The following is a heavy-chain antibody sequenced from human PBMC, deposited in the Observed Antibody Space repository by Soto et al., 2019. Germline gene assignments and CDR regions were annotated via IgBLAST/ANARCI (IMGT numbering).Heavy chain of an antibody. Sequence: GGSLRLSCAGSGFTFSYYYMHWIRQSPGKGLEWVSYISTTSTYTNYADSVKGRFSISRDNAKNSLYLQMNSLRVEDTAVYYCGRGAYYYGSGSYPIDYWGQGALVTVSS. CDR2: ISTTSTYT. CDR3: GRGAYYYGSGSYPIDY. CDR1: GFTFSYYY. J-gene: IGHJ4*02. V-gene: IGHV3-11*06. D-gene: IGHD3-10*01.